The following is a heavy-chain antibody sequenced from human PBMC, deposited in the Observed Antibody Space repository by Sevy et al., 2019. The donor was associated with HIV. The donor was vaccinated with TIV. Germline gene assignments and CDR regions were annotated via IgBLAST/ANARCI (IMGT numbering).Heavy chain of an antibody. J-gene: IGHJ3*02. CDR3: ASTGCSITCYLTADAFDI. CDR1: GFTFSSYD. CDR2: ISSSGSSI. D-gene: IGHD2-2*01. Sequence: GGSLRLSCTASGFTFSSYDMNWVRQAPGKGLEWVSKISSSGSSIYYAVSVKGRFTSSRDNAKSSLYLQMNSLGAEDTAVYYCASTGCSITCYLTADAFDIWGQGTLVTVSS. V-gene: IGHV3-48*03.